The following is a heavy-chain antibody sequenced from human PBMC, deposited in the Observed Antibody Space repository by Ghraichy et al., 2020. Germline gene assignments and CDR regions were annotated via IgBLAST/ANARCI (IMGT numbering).Heavy chain of an antibody. CDR3: ASPDYDSSGYNFQY. D-gene: IGHD3-22*01. V-gene: IGHV4-39*01. CDR2: SYYRGST. J-gene: IGHJ1*01. Sequence: EYLNISCTVSGGSISSSNYYWGWIRQPPGKGLEWLGSSYYRGSTYYNPSLESRVTISVDASKNQFSLRLSSVTSADTAVYYCASPDYDSSGYNFQYWGQGTLVTVSS. CDR1: GGSISSSNYY.